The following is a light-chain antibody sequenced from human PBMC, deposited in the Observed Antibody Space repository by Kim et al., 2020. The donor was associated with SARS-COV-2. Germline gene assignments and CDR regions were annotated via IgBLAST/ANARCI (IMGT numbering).Light chain of an antibody. J-gene: IGLJ2*01. CDR1: SSSIGNNY. Sequence: GQGVTVSCSGSSSSIGNNYVSWYQQLPGTAPKLLIYGNDKRPSGIPDRFSGSRSGTSATLGITGLQTGDEADYHCGTWDSSLTAGVFGGGTQLTVL. CDR2: GND. CDR3: GTWDSSLTAGV. V-gene: IGLV1-51*01.